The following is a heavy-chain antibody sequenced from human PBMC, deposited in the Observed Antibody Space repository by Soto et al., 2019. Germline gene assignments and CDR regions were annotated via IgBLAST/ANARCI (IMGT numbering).Heavy chain of an antibody. CDR3: ARDFDSSGNYYAGGAFDF. Sequence: ASVKVSCKASGYTFTSYGISWVRQAPGQGLEWMGWISACKGNTHYTQNLQGRVTVTTDTSTSTAHMELRSLRSDDTAVYYCARDFDSSGNYYAGGAFDFWGQGTLVTVSS. J-gene: IGHJ3*01. D-gene: IGHD3-22*01. V-gene: IGHV1-18*04. CDR1: GYTFTSYG. CDR2: ISACKGNT.